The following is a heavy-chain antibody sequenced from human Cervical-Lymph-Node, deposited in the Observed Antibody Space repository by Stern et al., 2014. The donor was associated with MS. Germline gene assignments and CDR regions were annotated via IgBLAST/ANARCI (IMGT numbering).Heavy chain of an antibody. V-gene: IGHV1-69*12. J-gene: IGHJ4*02. Sequence: VQLVQSGAEVLKPGSSVKVSCRASGGTFSSSDISWVRQAPGQGLEWMVVIIPINGTANYAQKYQGRVTITADESTSTAYMELSSLRSEDTAIYYCALAGFGHYFEYWGQGTLVTVSS. CDR3: ALAGFGHYFEY. D-gene: IGHD3-10*01. CDR1: GGTFSSSD. CDR2: IIPINGTA.